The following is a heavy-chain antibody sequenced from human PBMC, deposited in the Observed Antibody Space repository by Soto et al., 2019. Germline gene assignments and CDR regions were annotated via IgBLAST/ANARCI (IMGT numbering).Heavy chain of an antibody. CDR2: ISAYNGNI. V-gene: IGHV1-18*01. Sequence: QVQLVQSGAEVKKPWASLKVAGKAPGYIFPSCTISWVRQAPGQGLEWMGWISAYNGNIKDAQKFQGRFTMTTDTSTSTAYMELRSLTSDDTAMYYCAIANYGDNDYWGQGTLVTVSS. CDR3: AIANYGDNDY. CDR1: GYIFPSCT. J-gene: IGHJ4*02. D-gene: IGHD4-17*01.